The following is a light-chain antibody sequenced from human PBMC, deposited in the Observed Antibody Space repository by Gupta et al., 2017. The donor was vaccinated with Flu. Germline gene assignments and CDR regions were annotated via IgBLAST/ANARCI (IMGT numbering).Light chain of an antibody. V-gene: IGLV2-8*01. Sequence: SVTISCTGTSSDVGGYKYVSWYQQHPGKAPKLMIYEVSKRPSGVPDRFSGSKSGNTASLTVSGHQAEDEADYYCSSYASSNNWVFGGGTKLTVL. CDR1: SSDVGGYKY. J-gene: IGLJ3*02. CDR2: EVS. CDR3: SSYASSNNWV.